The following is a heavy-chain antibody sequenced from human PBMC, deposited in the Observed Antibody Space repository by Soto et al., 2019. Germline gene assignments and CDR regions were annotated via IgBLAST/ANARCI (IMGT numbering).Heavy chain of an antibody. D-gene: IGHD6-13*01. J-gene: IGHJ6*02. CDR1: GYSFIAYW. CDR2: IYPGDSDT. CDR3: ARPRSSSRNYYGMDV. Sequence: LGESLKISCKGSGYSFIAYWIGWVRQMPGKGLEWMGIIYPGDSDTRYSPSFQGQVTISADKSISTAYLQWSSLRASDTAMYYCARPRSSSRNYYGMDVWGQGTTVTVSS. V-gene: IGHV5-51*01.